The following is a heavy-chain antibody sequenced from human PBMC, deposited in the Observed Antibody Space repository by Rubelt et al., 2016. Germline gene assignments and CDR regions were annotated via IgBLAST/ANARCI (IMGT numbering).Heavy chain of an antibody. CDR2: IIPILGKA. V-gene: IGHV1-69*04. D-gene: IGHD2-8*01. CDR3: ASDNGAY. Sequence: QVQLVQSGAEVKKPGSSVKVSCKASGGTFSSYAISWVRQAPGQGLAWMGRIIPILGKANYGQKFQGRVTMTEDTSTDTAYMELSSLRSEDTAVYYCASDNGAYWGQGTLVTVSS. CDR1: GGTFSSYA. J-gene: IGHJ4*02.